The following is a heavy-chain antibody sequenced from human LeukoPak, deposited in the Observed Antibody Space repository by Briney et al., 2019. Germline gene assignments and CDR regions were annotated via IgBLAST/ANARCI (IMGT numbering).Heavy chain of an antibody. CDR2: LYYNRGA. Sequence: SETLSLTCTVSGGSISGYYWSWSRQAPGKGVEWIGNLYYNRGAWFKSSLKSRVTTSVDTSKNEFSLKLSSVTAADTAVYYCARDSDYGDYVRYAFDIWGQGTMVTVSS. V-gene: IGHV4-59*01. CDR1: GGSISGYY. J-gene: IGHJ3*02. CDR3: ARDSDYGDYVRYAFDI. D-gene: IGHD4-17*01.